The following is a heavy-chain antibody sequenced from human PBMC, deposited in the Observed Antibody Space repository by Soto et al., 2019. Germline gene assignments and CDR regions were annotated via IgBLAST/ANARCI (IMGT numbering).Heavy chain of an antibody. CDR1: GYSFTSYW. CDR2: TYPGDSDT. J-gene: IGHJ5*02. Sequence: VESLTISCKGPGYSFTSYWIVWVLQMPGKGLEWMGITYPGDSDTRYSPSFQGQVTISADKSISTAYLQWSSLKASDTAMYYCARGQQQQINWFDPWGQGTMVTVSS. V-gene: IGHV5-51*01. CDR3: ARGQQQQINWFDP. D-gene: IGHD6-13*01.